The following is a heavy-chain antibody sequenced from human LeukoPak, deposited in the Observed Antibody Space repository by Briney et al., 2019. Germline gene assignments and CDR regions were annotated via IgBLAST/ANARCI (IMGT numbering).Heavy chain of an antibody. CDR3: ARRYSSSWYGPRPNWFDP. CDR1: GGSFSTYY. CDR2: IYYSGSS. Sequence: SETLSLTCTVSGGSFSTYYWSWIRQPPGKGLEWIGYIYYSGSSNYNPSLQSRVTISVDTSKNHFSLRLSSVTAADTAVYYCARRYSSSWYGPRPNWFDPWGQGTLVTVSS. D-gene: IGHD6-13*01. J-gene: IGHJ5*02. V-gene: IGHV4-59*01.